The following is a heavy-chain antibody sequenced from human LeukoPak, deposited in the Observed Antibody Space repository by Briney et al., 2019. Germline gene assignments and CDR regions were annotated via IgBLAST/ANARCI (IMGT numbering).Heavy chain of an antibody. J-gene: IGHJ4*02. Sequence: PGGSLRLSCAASGFTFSSYGMHWVRQAPGKGLEWVAVIWYDGSNKYYADSVKGRFTISRDNSKNTLYLQMNSLRAEDTAVYYCAREWELLGFDYWGQGTLVTVSS. CDR2: IWYDGSNK. D-gene: IGHD1-26*01. CDR1: GFTFSSYG. V-gene: IGHV3-33*01. CDR3: AREWELLGFDY.